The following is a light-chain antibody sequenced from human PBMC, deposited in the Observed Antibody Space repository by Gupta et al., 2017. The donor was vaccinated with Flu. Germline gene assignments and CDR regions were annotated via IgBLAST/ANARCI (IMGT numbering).Light chain of an antibody. J-gene: IGKJ2*01. Sequence: VSPVEPASISCRSSQSLRNSNGNDFLDWYLQKQGQSPQLLIYLGSNRASGVPDRFSGSGSGTDFTLRISRVEAGDVGVYYCMQALQAPNTFGQGTKLEI. CDR1: QSLRNSNGNDF. CDR2: LGS. CDR3: MQALQAPNT. V-gene: IGKV2-28*01.